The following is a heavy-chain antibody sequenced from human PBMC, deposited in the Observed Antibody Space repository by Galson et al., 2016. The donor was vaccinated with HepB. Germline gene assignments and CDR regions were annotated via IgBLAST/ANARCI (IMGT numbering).Heavy chain of an antibody. V-gene: IGHV3-30*14. J-gene: IGHJ6*02. CDR3: ARDPASRYCTCGSFYALRGDV. D-gene: IGHD2-8*02. Sequence: SLRLSCAASGFTFSSYGFYWVRQTPGKGLEWVAVISYEGSNKNYADSVKGRVIISRDNSRTKVYLQIVSLRSEDTAVYYCARDPASRYCTCGSFYALRGDVWGQGTTVTVSS. CDR2: ISYEGSNK. CDR1: GFTFSSYG.